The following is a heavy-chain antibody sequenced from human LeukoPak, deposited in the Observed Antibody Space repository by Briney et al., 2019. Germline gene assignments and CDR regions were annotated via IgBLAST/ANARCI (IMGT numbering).Heavy chain of an antibody. CDR1: GFTFSNAW. CDR3: TTVPQYSGLENFDY. Sequence: GGSLRLSCAASGFTFSNAWMSWVRQAPGKGLEWVGRIKSKTDGGTTDYAAPVKGRFTISRDDSKSTLYLQMNSLKTEDTAVYYCTTVPQYSGLENFDYWGQGTLVTVSS. J-gene: IGHJ4*02. V-gene: IGHV3-15*01. CDR2: IKSKTDGGTT. D-gene: IGHD5-12*01.